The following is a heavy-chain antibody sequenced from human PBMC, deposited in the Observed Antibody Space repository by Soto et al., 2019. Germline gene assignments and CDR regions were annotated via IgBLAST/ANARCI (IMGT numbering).Heavy chain of an antibody. D-gene: IGHD3-10*01. J-gene: IGHJ1*01. CDR3: AKSPSMVRGVSSAEYFQH. Sequence: GGSLRLSWAASGFTFSSYAMSWVRQAPGKGLEWVSAISGSGGSTYYADSVKGRFTISRDNSKNTLYLQMNSLRAEDTAVYYCAKSPSMVRGVSSAEYFQHWGQGTLVTVSS. CDR1: GFTFSSYA. CDR2: ISGSGGST. V-gene: IGHV3-23*01.